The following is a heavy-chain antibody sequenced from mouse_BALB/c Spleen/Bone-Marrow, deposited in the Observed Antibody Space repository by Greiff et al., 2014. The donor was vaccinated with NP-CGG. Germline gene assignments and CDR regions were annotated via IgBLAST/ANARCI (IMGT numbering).Heavy chain of an antibody. J-gene: IGHJ3*01. D-gene: IGHD4-1*01. CDR2: IDPNTYYT. CDR3: ARYWDAY. Sequence: QVQLQQSRAELAKPGASVKMSCKASGYTFTNYWMPWVKQRPGQGLEWIGYIDPNTYYTRYNQKFKDKATLTADKSSSTAYLQLSSLTSEDSAVYYCARYWDAYWGQGTLVTVSA. V-gene: IGHV1-7*01. CDR1: GYTFTNYW.